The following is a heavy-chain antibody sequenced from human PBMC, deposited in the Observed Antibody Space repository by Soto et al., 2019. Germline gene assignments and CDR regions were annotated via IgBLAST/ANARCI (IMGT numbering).Heavy chain of an antibody. CDR3: AKFPKNIAARPLGYFQH. Sequence: GGSLRLSCAASGFTFSSYWMSWVRQAPGKGLEWVANIKQDGSEKYYVDSVKGRFTISRDNAKNTLYLQMNSLRAEDTAVYYCAKFPKNIAARPLGYFQHWGQGTLVTVSS. D-gene: IGHD6-6*01. J-gene: IGHJ1*01. V-gene: IGHV3-7*03. CDR1: GFTFSSYW. CDR2: IKQDGSEK.